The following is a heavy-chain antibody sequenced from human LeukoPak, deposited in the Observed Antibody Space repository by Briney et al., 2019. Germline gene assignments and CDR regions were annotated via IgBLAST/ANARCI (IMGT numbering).Heavy chain of an antibody. CDR1: GGTFSSYA. CDR2: IIPIFGTA. V-gene: IGHV1-69*13. CDR3: AAVGLHNLDYGDKVGYFDY. J-gene: IGHJ4*02. D-gene: IGHD4-17*01. Sequence: GASVKVSCKASGGTFSSYAISWVRQAPGQGLEWMGGIIPIFGTANYAQKFQGRVTITADESTSTAYMEPSSLRSEDTAVYYCAAVGLHNLDYGDKVGYFDYWGQGTLVTVSS.